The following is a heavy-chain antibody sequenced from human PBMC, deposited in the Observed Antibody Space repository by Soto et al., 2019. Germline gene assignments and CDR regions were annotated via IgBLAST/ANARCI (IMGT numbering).Heavy chain of an antibody. J-gene: IGHJ3*02. CDR3: GSPGRGSHI. CDR1: GGSINSNDW. V-gene: IGHV4-4*02. Sequence: HVQLQESGPGLVKPSGTLSLTCAVSGGSINSNDWWTWVRQPPGKGLEWIGEMHYSGSTNYNPSLQRCGHKSVARSKNHFALNLTAGTSGGTAGYYWGSPGRGSHIWGKGTMATVPS. CDR2: MHYSGST. D-gene: IGHD3-16*01.